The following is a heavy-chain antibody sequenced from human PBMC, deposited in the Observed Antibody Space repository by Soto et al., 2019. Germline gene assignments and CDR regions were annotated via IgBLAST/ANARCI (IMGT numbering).Heavy chain of an antibody. J-gene: IGHJ4*02. CDR1: GYNFTSYW. V-gene: IGHV5-51*01. Sequence: GESLKISCKGSGYNFTSYWIAWVRQMPGKGLEWMGIIYPGDSDTRYSPSFQGQVTISADKSISTAFLQWSRLKASDTAIFYCARTYYYDSSDYYPFDFWGQGTLVNVSS. CDR2: IYPGDSDT. CDR3: ARTYYYDSSDYYPFDF. D-gene: IGHD3-22*01.